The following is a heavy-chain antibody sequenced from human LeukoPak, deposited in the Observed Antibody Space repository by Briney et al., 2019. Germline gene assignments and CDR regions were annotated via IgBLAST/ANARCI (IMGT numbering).Heavy chain of an antibody. CDR2: ISWNSGSI. V-gene: IGHV3-9*01. CDR1: GFTFDDYA. CDR3: TSPPSIAVADPFDS. Sequence: GGSLRLSCAASGFTFDDYAMHWVRQAPGKGLEWVSGISWNSGSIGYADSVKGRFTISRDNAKNSLYLQMDSLRAEDTSVYYCTSPPSIAVADPFDSWGQGTLVTVSS. D-gene: IGHD6-19*01. J-gene: IGHJ4*02.